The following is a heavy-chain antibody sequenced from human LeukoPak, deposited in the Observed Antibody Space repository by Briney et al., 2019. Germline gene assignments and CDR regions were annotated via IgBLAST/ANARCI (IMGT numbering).Heavy chain of an antibody. V-gene: IGHV4-34*01. D-gene: IGHD3-10*01. J-gene: IGHJ5*02. Sequence: SETLSLTCAVYGGSFSGYYWSWIRQPPGKGLEWIGEINHSGSTNYNPSLKSRVTISVDTSKNQFSLKLSSVTAADTAVYYCARVKRGSADPWGQGTLVTVSS. CDR3: ARVKRGSADP. CDR2: INHSGST. CDR1: GGSFSGYY.